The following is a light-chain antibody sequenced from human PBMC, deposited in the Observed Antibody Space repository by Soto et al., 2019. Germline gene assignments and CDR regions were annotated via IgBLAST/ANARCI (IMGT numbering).Light chain of an antibody. CDR2: DSN. CDR1: SSNIGNND. V-gene: IGLV1-51*01. J-gene: IGLJ2*01. Sequence: QSVLTQPPSLSAAPGQKGTISCSGSSSNIGNNDVSWYQQLPGTAPKLIIYDSNKRPSVIPDRFSGSKSGTSATLGITGLQTGDEADYYCGTWDNSLSAGVFGGGTKLTVL. CDR3: GTWDNSLSAGV.